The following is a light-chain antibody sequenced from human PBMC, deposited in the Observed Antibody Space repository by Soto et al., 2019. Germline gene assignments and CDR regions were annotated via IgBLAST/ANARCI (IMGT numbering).Light chain of an antibody. Sequence: QSALTQPASVSGSPGQSITISCTGTSSDVGNYDYVSWYQQYPGKAPKLMIYAVSRRPSGVSNRFSGSKSGNTASLTISGLQAEDEADYYCPSYTPSSTYVFGTGTKVTVL. CDR3: PSYTPSSTYV. J-gene: IGLJ1*01. CDR1: SSDVGNYDY. V-gene: IGLV2-14*03. CDR2: AVS.